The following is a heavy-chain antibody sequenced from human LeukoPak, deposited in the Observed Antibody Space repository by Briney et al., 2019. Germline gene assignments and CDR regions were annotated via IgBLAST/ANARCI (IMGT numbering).Heavy chain of an antibody. V-gene: IGHV4-59*12. J-gene: IGHJ4*02. CDR3: ARGPRWGYSLGY. D-gene: IGHD3-16*02. Sequence: KPSETLSLTCTVSGGSISSYYWSWIRQPPGKGLEWIGYIYYSGSTNYNPSLKSRVTISVDTSKNQFSLKLSSVTAADTAVYYCARGPRWGYSLGYWGQGTLVTVSS. CDR2: IYYSGST. CDR1: GGSISSYY.